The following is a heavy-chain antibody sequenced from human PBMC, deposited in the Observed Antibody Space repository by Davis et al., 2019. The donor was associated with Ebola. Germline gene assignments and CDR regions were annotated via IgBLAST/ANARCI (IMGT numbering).Heavy chain of an antibody. CDR1: GYTFTSYG. Sequence: ASVKVSCKASGYTFTSYGISWVRQAPGQGLEWMGWISAYNGNTNYAQKLQGRVTMTTDTSTSTAYMELRSLRSDDTAVYYCARDQEAVTATPDAFDIWGQGTMVTVSS. CDR3: ARDQEAVTATPDAFDI. J-gene: IGHJ3*02. CDR2: ISAYNGNT. V-gene: IGHV1-18*01. D-gene: IGHD2-21*02.